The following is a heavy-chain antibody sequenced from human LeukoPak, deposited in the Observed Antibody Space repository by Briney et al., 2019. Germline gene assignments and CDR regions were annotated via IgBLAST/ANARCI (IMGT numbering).Heavy chain of an antibody. CDR2: FYGSGST. J-gene: IGHJ4*02. Sequence: SETLSLTCTVSGGSITSVLHYWSWIRQPAGKGLEWMGRFYGSGSTTYNPSLDRRVTIAVDTAKNPFFLNLRSVTAADPAVYYCATRQLHMTADSQVDYWGQGTLVSVSS. CDR3: ATRQLHMTADSQVDY. CDR1: GGSITSVLHY. D-gene: IGHD5-24*01. V-gene: IGHV4-61*02.